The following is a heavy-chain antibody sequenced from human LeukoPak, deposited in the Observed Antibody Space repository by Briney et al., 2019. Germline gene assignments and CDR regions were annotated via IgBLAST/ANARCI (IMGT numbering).Heavy chain of an antibody. Sequence: GGSLRLSCAASGFTFSSYSMNWVRQAPGKGLEWVSSISSGSSYIYYADSVKGRFTISRDNAKNSLYLQMNSLRAEDTAVYYCARAGITKKASSYFDYWGQGTLVTVSS. CDR3: ARAGITKKASSYFDY. CDR1: GFTFSSYS. J-gene: IGHJ4*02. D-gene: IGHD3-10*01. CDR2: ISSGSSYI. V-gene: IGHV3-21*01.